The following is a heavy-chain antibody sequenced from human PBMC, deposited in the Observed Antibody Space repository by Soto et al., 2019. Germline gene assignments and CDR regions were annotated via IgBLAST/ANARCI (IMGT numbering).Heavy chain of an antibody. D-gene: IGHD3-3*01. V-gene: IGHV3-23*01. CDR2: ISDSGIHT. CDR1: GFTFSGHA. J-gene: IGHJ4*02. CDR3: ANGGEWSFKFDY. Sequence: GGSLRLSCVASGFTFSGHAMSWVRQAPGKGLEWVSSISDSGIHTYYPDSVRGRFTISRDNSKNTLYLQVNSLRAEDTAVYYCANGGEWSFKFDYWGQGTLVTVSS.